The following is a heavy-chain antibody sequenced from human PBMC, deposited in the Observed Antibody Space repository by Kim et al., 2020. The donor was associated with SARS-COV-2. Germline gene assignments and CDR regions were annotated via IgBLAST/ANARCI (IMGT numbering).Heavy chain of an antibody. CDR2: LKSHADGGTA. CDR1: GFFFVTAW. D-gene: IGHD3-16*01. CDR3: VHLRGLGDD. V-gene: IGHV3-15*01. J-gene: IGHJ4*02. Sequence: GGSLRLSCAGSGFFFVTAWMTWVRQTPGKGLEWVGRLKSHADGGTADYAEAVKGRFTISRADSKNPLFLQMDSLKMDDTGVYYCVHLRGLGDDWGQGTPVTVSS.